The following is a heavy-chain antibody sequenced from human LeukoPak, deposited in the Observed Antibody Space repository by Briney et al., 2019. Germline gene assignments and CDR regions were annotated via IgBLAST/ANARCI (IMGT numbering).Heavy chain of an antibody. CDR3: ARDKTEQWLVLEAFDI. J-gene: IGHJ3*02. CDR2: ISATSSYI. CDR1: GFTFSAYA. D-gene: IGHD6-19*01. V-gene: IGHV3-21*01. Sequence: GGSLRLSCAASGFTFSAYAMSWVRQAPGKGLEWVSSISATSSYIYYADSARGRFTISRDNAKNSLYLQMNSLRAEDTAVYYCARDKTEQWLVLEAFDIWGQGTVVTVSS.